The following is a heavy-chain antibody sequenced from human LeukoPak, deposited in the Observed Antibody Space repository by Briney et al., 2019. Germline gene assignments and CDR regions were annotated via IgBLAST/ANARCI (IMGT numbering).Heavy chain of an antibody. D-gene: IGHD6-19*01. J-gene: IGHJ3*02. Sequence: SETLSLTCTFSGGSISSYYWSWIRQPAAKGLEWIGRIYTSGSTNYNPSLKSRVTMSVDTSKNQFSLKLSSVTAADTAVYYCARGSRWLLAFDIWGQGTMVTVSS. V-gene: IGHV4-4*07. CDR1: GGSISSYY. CDR2: IYTSGST. CDR3: ARGSRWLLAFDI.